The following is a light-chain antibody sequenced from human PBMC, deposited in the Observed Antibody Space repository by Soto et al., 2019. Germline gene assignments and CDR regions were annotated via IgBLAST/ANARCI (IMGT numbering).Light chain of an antibody. CDR2: AAS. V-gene: IGKV1-39*01. CDR3: QQSYTTPYT. J-gene: IGKJ2*01. CDR1: QSITYY. Sequence: DIQMTQSPSSLSASVGDRVSITCRASQSITYYLNWYQQKPGKAPKLLIYAASSLQSGVPSRFSGSGSGTDFTLTINSLRPEDFATYHCQQSYTTPYTFGQGTKLEVK.